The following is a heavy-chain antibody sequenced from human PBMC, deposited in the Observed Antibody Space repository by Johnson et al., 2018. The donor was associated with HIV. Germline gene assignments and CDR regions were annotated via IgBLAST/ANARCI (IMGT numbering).Heavy chain of an antibody. CDR2: IYSGGST. V-gene: IGHV3-66*02. CDR1: GFTFSSYW. Sequence: EKLVESGGGLVQPGGSLRLSCAASGFTFSSYWMSWVRQAPGKGLEWGSVIYSGGSTYYADSVKGRFTISRDNSKNTLYLQMNSLRAEDTALYYCARDGTTGPSGDAFDIWGQGTMVTVSS. D-gene: IGHD4-17*01. J-gene: IGHJ3*02. CDR3: ARDGTTGPSGDAFDI.